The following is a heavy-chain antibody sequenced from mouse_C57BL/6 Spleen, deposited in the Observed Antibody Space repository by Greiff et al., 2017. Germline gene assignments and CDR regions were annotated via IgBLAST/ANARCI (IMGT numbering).Heavy chain of an antibody. V-gene: IGHV3-6*01. D-gene: IGHD1-3*01. J-gene: IGHJ2*01. CDR2: ISYDGSN. CDR1: GYSITSGYY. CDR3: AREILKDYYFDY. Sequence: VQLVESGPGLVKPSQSLSLTCSVTGYSITSGYYWDWIRQFPGNKLEWMGYISYDGSNNYNPSLKNRISITRDTSKNQFFLKLNSVTTEDTATYYCAREILKDYYFDYWGQGTTLTVSS.